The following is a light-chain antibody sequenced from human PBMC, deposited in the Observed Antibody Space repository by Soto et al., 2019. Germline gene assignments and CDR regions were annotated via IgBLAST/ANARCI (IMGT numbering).Light chain of an antibody. CDR1: QSVSSN. J-gene: IGKJ1*01. CDR3: QQYGSSFAT. Sequence: EIVLTQSPGTLSLPPGERATLSCRASQSVSSNLAWYRQTPGQAPRLLIYGASTRATDTPARFSGSGSGTDFTLTISRVEPADFAVYYCQQYGSSFATFGQGTQVEV. CDR2: GAS. V-gene: IGKV3-20*01.